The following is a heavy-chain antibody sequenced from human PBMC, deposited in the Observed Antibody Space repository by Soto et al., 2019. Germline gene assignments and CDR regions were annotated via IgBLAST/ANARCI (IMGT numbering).Heavy chain of an antibody. CDR2: INPNSGGT. CDR1: GYTFTGYY. Sequence: ASVKVSCKASGYTFTGYYMHWVRQAPGQGLEWMGWINPNSGGTNYAQKFQGWVTMTRDTSISTAYMELSRLRSDDTAVYYCARDDCSGGSCPMAADYWGQGTLVTVSS. J-gene: IGHJ4*02. V-gene: IGHV1-2*04. D-gene: IGHD2-15*01. CDR3: ARDDCSGGSCPMAADY.